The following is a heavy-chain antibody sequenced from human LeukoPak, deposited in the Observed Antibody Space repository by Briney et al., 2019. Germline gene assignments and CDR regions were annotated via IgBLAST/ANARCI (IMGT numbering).Heavy chain of an antibody. CDR1: GGSIRSSYYY. V-gene: IGHV4-39*07. CDR3: ASIVGASVDI. J-gene: IGHJ3*02. CDR2: IYDSGST. Sequence: SETLSLTCTVSGGSIRSSYYYWGWIRQPPGKGLEWIGSIYDSGSTYYNPSLKSRVTISVDTSKNQFSLKLSSVTAADTAVYYCASIVGASVDIWGQGTMVTVSS. D-gene: IGHD1-26*01.